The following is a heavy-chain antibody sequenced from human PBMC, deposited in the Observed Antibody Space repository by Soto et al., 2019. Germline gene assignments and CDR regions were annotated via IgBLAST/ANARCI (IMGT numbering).Heavy chain of an antibody. J-gene: IGHJ4*02. D-gene: IGHD5-18*01. CDR2: ISHDGSNK. CDR3: AKSHTAMVTPVVYFDY. CDR1: GFTFSSYG. V-gene: IGHV3-30*18. Sequence: PGGSLRLSCAASGFTFSSYGMHWVRQAPGKGLEWVAVISHDGSNKYYADSVKGRFTISRDNSKNTLYLQMNSLRAEDTAVYYCAKSHTAMVTPVVYFDYWGQGTLVTVPS.